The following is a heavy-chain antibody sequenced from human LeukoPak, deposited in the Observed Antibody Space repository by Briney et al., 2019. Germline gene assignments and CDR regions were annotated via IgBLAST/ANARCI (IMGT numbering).Heavy chain of an antibody. CDR3: ARSTQMTTVTRPFDY. D-gene: IGHD4-17*01. V-gene: IGHV4-31*03. CDR2: IFCSGST. J-gene: IGHJ4*02. Sequence: KTSETLSLTGTGSGGSISSGGYYWSWIRQHPGKDLEWIGNIFCSGSTYFNPSLKRRVTLSVDTTKKQYSLKLTSVPPSDTAVYYCARSTQMTTVTRPFDYWGQGTLVTVSS. CDR1: GGSISSGGYY.